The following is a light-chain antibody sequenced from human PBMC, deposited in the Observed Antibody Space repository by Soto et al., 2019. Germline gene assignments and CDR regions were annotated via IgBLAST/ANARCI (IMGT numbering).Light chain of an antibody. J-gene: IGLJ2*01. V-gene: IGLV2-8*01. CDR2: EVT. Sequence: QSALTQPPSASGSPGQSVTISCTGTTSDVGAYNYVSWYQQHPGRAPKLLIYEVTKRPSGVPDRISGSKSGNTASLTVSGLQAEDEGDYYCNSYAGSNNLVFGGGTKLTVL. CDR1: TSDVGAYNY. CDR3: NSYAGSNNLV.